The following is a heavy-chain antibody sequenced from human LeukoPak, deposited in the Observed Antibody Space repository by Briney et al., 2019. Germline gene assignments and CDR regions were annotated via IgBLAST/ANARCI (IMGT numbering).Heavy chain of an antibody. Sequence: GASVKVSCKASGYTFTSYAISWVRQAPGQGLEWMGWISAYNGNTHYAQKVQDRVTMTTDTSTSTAYMELRSLRSDDTAVYYCARDLEAAAGLLPYLNYYYYYYMDVWGKGTTVTVSS. D-gene: IGHD6-13*01. CDR3: ARDLEAAAGLLPYLNYYYYYYMDV. V-gene: IGHV1-18*01. CDR1: GYTFTSYA. CDR2: ISAYNGNT. J-gene: IGHJ6*03.